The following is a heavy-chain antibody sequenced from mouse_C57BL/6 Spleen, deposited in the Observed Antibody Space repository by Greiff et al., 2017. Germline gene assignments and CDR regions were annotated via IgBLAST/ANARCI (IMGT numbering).Heavy chain of an antibody. D-gene: IGHD1-1*02. CDR1: GYTFTSYW. CDR3: ASGAYYCGVDY. J-gene: IGHJ2*01. V-gene: IGHV1-64*01. CDR2: IHPNSGST. Sequence: QVQLKQPGAELVKPGASVKLSCKASGYTFTSYWMHWVKQRPGQGLEWIGMIHPNSGSTNYNEKFKSKATLTVDKSSSTAYMQLSSLTSEDSAVYYCASGAYYCGVDYWGQGTTLTVSS.